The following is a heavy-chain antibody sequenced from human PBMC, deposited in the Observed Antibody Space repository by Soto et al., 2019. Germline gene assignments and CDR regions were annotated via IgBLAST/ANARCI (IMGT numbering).Heavy chain of an antibody. J-gene: IGHJ6*02. CDR2: IYSGGST. D-gene: IGHD2-21*01. Sequence: PGGSLRLSCAASGFTVSSNYMSWVRQAPGKGLEWVSVIYSGGSTYYADSVKGRFTISRDNAKNSLFLQMNSLRAEDTALYFCARGILGGERIDYGMDVWGQGTTVTVSS. CDR1: GFTVSSNY. V-gene: IGHV3-53*01. CDR3: ARGILGGERIDYGMDV.